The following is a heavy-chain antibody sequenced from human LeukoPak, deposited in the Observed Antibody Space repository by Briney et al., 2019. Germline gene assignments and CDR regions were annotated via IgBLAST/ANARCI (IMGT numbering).Heavy chain of an antibody. D-gene: IGHD2-2*01. Sequence: ASVKVSCKVSGYTLTELSMHWVRQAPGKGLEWMGGFDPEDGETIYAQKFQGRVTMTEDTSTDTAYMELSSLRSEDTAVYYFATGEFPYCSSTSCMFDYWGQGTLVTVSS. V-gene: IGHV1-24*01. J-gene: IGHJ4*02. CDR2: FDPEDGET. CDR3: ATGEFPYCSSTSCMFDY. CDR1: GYTLTELS.